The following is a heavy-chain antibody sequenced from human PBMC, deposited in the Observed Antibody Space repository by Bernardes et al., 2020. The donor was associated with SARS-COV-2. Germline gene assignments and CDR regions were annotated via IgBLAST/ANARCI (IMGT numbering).Heavy chain of an antibody. Sequence: SETLSLTCTVSGGSISRDDYYWSWIRQPPGKGLEWIGYIYYSGSTYYNPSLKSRAAISVDTSKNQFSLKLSTVTAAVTAVYYCARDSLCGGGRWETGAALFDYWRQGTLVTVSS. CDR3: ARDSLCGGGRWETGAALFDY. J-gene: IGHJ4*02. D-gene: IGHD2-15*01. V-gene: IGHV4-30-4*02. CDR2: IYYSGST. CDR1: GGSISRDDYY.